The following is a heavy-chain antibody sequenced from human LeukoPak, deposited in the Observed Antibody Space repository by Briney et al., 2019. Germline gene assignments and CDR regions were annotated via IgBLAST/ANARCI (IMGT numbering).Heavy chain of an antibody. Sequence: PSETLSLTCTVSGGSISSYYWSWLRQPAGKGLEWIGRIYTSGSTNYSPSLMSRVTMSVDTSKNQFSLKLSSVTAADTAVYYCARDTLEYYDSSGFRDWGQGTRVTVAS. CDR3: ARDTLEYYDSSGFRD. J-gene: IGHJ4*02. CDR2: IYTSGST. CDR1: GGSISSYY. D-gene: IGHD3-22*01. V-gene: IGHV4-4*07.